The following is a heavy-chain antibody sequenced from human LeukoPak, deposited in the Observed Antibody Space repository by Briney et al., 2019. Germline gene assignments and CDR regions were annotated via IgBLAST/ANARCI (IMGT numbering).Heavy chain of an antibody. D-gene: IGHD1-26*01. J-gene: IGHJ4*02. CDR2: MNPNSGNT. V-gene: IGHV1-8*01. CDR1: GYTFTSYD. Sequence: GASVKVSCKASGYTFTSYDINWVRQATGQGLEWMGWMNPNSGNTGYAQKFQGRVTMTRNTSISTAYMELSSLRSEDTAVYYCARATAVGATFDYWGQGTLVTVSS. CDR3: ARATAVGATFDY.